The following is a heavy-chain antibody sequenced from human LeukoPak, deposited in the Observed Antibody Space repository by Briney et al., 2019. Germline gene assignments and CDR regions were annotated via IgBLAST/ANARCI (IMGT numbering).Heavy chain of an antibody. Sequence: QPGGSLRLSCAASGFTFSSYSMNWVRQAPGKGLEWVSYIRSSSSTIYYADSVKGRFTISRDNAMNSLYLQMNSLRAEDTAVYYCAELGITMIGGVWGKGTTVTISS. CDR1: GFTFSSYS. CDR3: AELGITMIGGV. V-gene: IGHV3-48*01. D-gene: IGHD3-10*02. CDR2: IRSSSSTI. J-gene: IGHJ6*04.